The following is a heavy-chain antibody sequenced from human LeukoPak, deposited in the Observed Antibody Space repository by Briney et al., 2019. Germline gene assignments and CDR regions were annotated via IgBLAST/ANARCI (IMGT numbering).Heavy chain of an antibody. Sequence: SETLSLTCTVSGGSISSYYWNWIRQPPGKGLEWIGSIYYSGSTYYNPSLRSRVTISVDTSKNQFSLKLSSVTAADTAVYYCARHVYGSGSYDYWGQRTLVTVSS. J-gene: IGHJ4*02. V-gene: IGHV4-39*01. CDR3: ARHVYGSGSYDY. CDR1: GGSISSYY. CDR2: IYYSGST. D-gene: IGHD3-10*01.